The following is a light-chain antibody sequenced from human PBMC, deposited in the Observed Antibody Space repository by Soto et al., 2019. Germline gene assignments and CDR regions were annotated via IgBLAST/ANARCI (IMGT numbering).Light chain of an antibody. CDR3: QQGYSTPADT. J-gene: IGKJ2*01. CDR2: AAS. V-gene: IGKV1-39*01. Sequence: DIQMTQSPSSLSASTGDRVTITCWASQSISNSVNWYQQKPGKAPKLLISAASRLQSGVPSRFIGSGSGTDFTLTITSLQPEDFASYYCQQGYSTPADTFGQGTKLEIK. CDR1: QSISNS.